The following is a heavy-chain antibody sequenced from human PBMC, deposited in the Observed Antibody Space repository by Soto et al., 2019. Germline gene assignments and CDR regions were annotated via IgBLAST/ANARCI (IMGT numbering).Heavy chain of an antibody. Sequence: GASVKVSCKASGGTFSSYAISWVRQAPGQGLEWMGGIIPIFGTANYAQKFQGRVTITADESTSTAYMELSSLRSEDTAVYYCARVVSPGIAVAGSLTYFDYWGQGTLVTVSS. J-gene: IGHJ4*02. CDR2: IIPIFGTA. CDR3: ARVVSPGIAVAGSLTYFDY. D-gene: IGHD6-19*01. CDR1: GGTFSSYA. V-gene: IGHV1-69*13.